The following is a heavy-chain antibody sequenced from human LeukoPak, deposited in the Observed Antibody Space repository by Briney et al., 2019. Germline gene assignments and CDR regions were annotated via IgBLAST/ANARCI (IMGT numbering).Heavy chain of an antibody. V-gene: IGHV3-30-3*01. Sequence: PGGSLRLSCAASGFTFSNYAMYWVRQAPGKGLEWMAIISYDGSNKYYADSVKGRFTISRDNSKNTLYLQMNSLRAEDTAVYYCARDRRAGDWNYPFDHWGQGTLVTVSS. J-gene: IGHJ4*02. CDR2: ISYDGSNK. D-gene: IGHD1-7*01. CDR3: ARDRRAGDWNYPFDH. CDR1: GFTFSNYA.